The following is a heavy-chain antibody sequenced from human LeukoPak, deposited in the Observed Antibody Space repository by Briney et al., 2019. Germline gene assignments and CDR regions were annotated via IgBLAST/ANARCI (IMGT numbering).Heavy chain of an antibody. Sequence: PSETLSLTCAVYGGSFSGYYWSWIRQPAGKGLEWIGRIYTSGSTNYNPSLKSRVTMSVDTSKNQFSLKLSSVTAADTAVYYCARDLTGADDYWGQGTLVTVSS. V-gene: IGHV4-4*07. D-gene: IGHD1-26*01. CDR1: GGSFSGYY. J-gene: IGHJ4*02. CDR3: ARDLTGADDY. CDR2: IYTSGST.